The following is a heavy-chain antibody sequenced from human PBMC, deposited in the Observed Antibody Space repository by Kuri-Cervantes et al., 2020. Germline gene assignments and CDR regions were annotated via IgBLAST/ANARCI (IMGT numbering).Heavy chain of an antibody. CDR3: ARGALWFGDYRAYGMDV. Sequence: GESLKISCAASGFTFSSYGMHWVRQAPGKGLEWVAVIGYDGSNKYYADSVKGRFTISRDNSKNTLYLQMNSLRAEDTAVYYCARGALWFGDYRAYGMDVWGQGTTVTVSS. CDR2: IGYDGSNK. D-gene: IGHD3-10*01. J-gene: IGHJ6*02. CDR1: GFTFSSYG. V-gene: IGHV3-33*01.